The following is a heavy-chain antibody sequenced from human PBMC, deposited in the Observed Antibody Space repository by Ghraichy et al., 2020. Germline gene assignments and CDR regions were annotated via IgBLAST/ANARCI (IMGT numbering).Heavy chain of an antibody. V-gene: IGHV3-7*03. CDR3: AGALQCCLGVFDI. CDR2: INQDGSEI. CDR1: GFTFNTHW. Sequence: GESLNISCAASGFTFNTHWMTWVRQAPGKGLEWVASINQDGSEIHYVDSVRGRFTISRDNDKNSLYLQMNSLRVEDTAVYYCAGALQCCLGVFDIWGRGMKVTVSS. D-gene: IGHD3-16*01. J-gene: IGHJ3*02.